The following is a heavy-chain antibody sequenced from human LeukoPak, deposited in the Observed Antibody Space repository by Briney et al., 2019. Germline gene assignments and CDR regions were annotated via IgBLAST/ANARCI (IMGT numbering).Heavy chain of an antibody. CDR3: ASTNCSSASCYGANWFDP. CDR1: GYSISSGYY. Sequence: SETLSLTCAVSGYSISSGYYWGWIRQPPGKGLEWIGSIYHSGSTYYNPSLKSRVTISIDTSKNQFSLRLSSVTAVDTAVYYCASTNCSSASCYGANWFDPWGQGTLVTVSS. D-gene: IGHD2-2*01. J-gene: IGHJ5*02. CDR2: IYHSGST. V-gene: IGHV4-38-2*01.